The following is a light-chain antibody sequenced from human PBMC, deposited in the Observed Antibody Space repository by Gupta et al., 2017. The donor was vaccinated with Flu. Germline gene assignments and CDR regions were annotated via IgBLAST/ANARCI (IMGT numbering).Light chain of an antibody. CDR2: KAS. CDR1: QSISSW. J-gene: IGKJ1*01. Sequence: DRVTITCRARQSISSWVAWYQQKPGKAPRLLVYKASSLESGVPSRFSGSESGTEFTLTISSLQPDDFATYYCQQYYSSSPWTFGQGTKVEVK. CDR3: QQYYSSSPWT. V-gene: IGKV1-5*03.